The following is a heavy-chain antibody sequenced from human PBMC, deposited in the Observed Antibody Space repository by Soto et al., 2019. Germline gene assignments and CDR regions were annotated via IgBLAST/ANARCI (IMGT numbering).Heavy chain of an antibody. V-gene: IGHV4-59*01. Sequence: PSDTLYLTSTVSCGSIRSYYCICIRQPPGKGLEWIGYIYYSGSTNYNPSLKSRVTISVDTSKNQFSLKLSSVTAADTAVYYCARFSRVHGMDVWGQGTTVTVSS. CDR3: ARFSRVHGMDV. J-gene: IGHJ6*02. CDR2: IYYSGST. D-gene: IGHD3-10*01. CDR1: CGSIRSYY.